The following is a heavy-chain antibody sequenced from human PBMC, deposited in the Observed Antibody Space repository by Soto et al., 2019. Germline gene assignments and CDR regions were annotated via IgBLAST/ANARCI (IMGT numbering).Heavy chain of an antibody. J-gene: IGHJ4*02. V-gene: IGHV1-3*04. Sequence: ASVKVSCKASGYTFTNYPMHWVRQAPGQGLEWLGWISTGNSNTKCSQRFQGRVTITWDASATTTYIELTSLRSEDTAVYYCASGHCSGDCYSDYWGQGTLVTVSS. D-gene: IGHD2-21*02. CDR2: ISTGNSNT. CDR1: GYTFTNYP. CDR3: ASGHCSGDCYSDY.